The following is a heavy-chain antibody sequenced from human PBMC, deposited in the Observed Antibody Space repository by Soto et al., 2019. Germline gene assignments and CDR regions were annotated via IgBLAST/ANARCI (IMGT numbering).Heavy chain of an antibody. V-gene: IGHV3-23*01. CDR1: GFTFSSYA. CDR2: ISGSGGST. CDR3: AANRGYNYYYGMDV. D-gene: IGHD3-22*01. J-gene: IGHJ6*02. Sequence: EVQLLESGGGLVQPGGSLRLSCAASGFTFSSYAMSLVRQAPGKGLEWVSAISGSGGSTYYADSVKGRFTISRDNSKNTLYLQMNRLRAEDTAVYYCAANRGYNYYYGMDVLGQGTTVTVSS.